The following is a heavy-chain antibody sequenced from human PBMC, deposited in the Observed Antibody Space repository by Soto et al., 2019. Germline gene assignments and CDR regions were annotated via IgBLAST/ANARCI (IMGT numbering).Heavy chain of an antibody. CDR2: IYYSGGT. Sequence: PSETLSLTCTVPGGSISSYYWSWIRQPPGKGLEWIGYIYYSGGTNYNPSLKSRVTISVDTSKNQFSLKLSSVSAADTDVYYCARVIGYPGYYYYCGMDVWGQGTTVTVSS. CDR3: ARVIGYPGYYYYCGMDV. D-gene: IGHD3-22*01. V-gene: IGHV4-59*01. J-gene: IGHJ6*02. CDR1: GGSISSYY.